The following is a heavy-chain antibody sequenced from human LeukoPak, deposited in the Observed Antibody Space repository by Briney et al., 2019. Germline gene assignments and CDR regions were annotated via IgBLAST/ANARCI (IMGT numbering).Heavy chain of an antibody. J-gene: IGHJ6*04. CDR1: GFTFSSYE. Sequence: PGGSLRLSCAASGFTFSSYEMNWVRQAPGKGLEWVSDISSSGSTIYYADSVKGRFIISIDNAKDSLYLQMNSLRAEDTAVYYCAELGITMIGGVWGKGTTVTISS. CDR3: AELGITMIGGV. CDR2: ISSSGSTI. D-gene: IGHD3-10*02. V-gene: IGHV3-48*03.